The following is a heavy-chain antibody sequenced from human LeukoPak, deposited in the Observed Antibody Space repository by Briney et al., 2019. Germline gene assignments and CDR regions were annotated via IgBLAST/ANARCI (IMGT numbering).Heavy chain of an antibody. V-gene: IGHV4-59*12. Sequence: SETLSLTCTVSGGSISSYYWSWIRQPPGKGLEWIGYIYYSGSTNYNPSLKSRVTISVDTSKNQFSLKLSSVTAADTAVYYCARGPDYYDSSGDDYWGQGTLVTVSS. D-gene: IGHD3-22*01. CDR1: GGSISSYY. J-gene: IGHJ4*02. CDR3: ARGPDYYDSSGDDY. CDR2: IYYSGST.